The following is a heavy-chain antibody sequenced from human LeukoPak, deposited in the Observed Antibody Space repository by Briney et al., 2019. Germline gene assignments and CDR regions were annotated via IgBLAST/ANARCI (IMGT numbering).Heavy chain of an antibody. V-gene: IGHV4-59*11. D-gene: IGHD4-17*01. CDR2: IYYSGST. Sequence: SETLSLTCTVSGGSISSHYWSWIRQPPGKGLEWIGYIYYSGSTNYNPSLKSRVTISVDTPKNQFSLKLSSVTAADTAVYFCARVTRYADWRDHYYMDVWGKGTTVIVSS. J-gene: IGHJ6*03. CDR1: GGSISSHY. CDR3: ARVTRYADWRDHYYMDV.